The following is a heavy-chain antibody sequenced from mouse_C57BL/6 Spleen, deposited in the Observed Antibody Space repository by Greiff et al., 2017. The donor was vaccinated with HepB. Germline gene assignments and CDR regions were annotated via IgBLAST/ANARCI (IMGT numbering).Heavy chain of an antibody. V-gene: IGHV1-55*01. J-gene: IGHJ1*03. CDR1: GYTFTSYW. CDR3: ARVDYGNYEWYFDV. D-gene: IGHD2-1*01. CDR2: IYPGSGST. Sequence: QVQLKQPGAELVKPGASVKMSCKASGYTFTSYWITWVKQRPGQGLEWIGDIYPGSGSTNYNEKFKSKATLTVDTSSSTAYMQLSSLPSEDSAVYYCARVDYGNYEWYFDVWGTGTTVTVSS.